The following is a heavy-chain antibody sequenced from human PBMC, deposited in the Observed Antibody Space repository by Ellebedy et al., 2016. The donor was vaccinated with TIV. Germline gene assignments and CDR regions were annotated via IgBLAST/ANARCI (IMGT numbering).Heavy chain of an antibody. CDR3: GRDFQWLVDY. J-gene: IGHJ4*02. Sequence: GESLKISCVSSGFTFSAFAMHWVRQAPGKGLEWLAAISKDGGIAFYADSVKGRLTLSRDNSKNTVYLQINSLRGDDTALYYCGRDFQWLVDYWGQGTLVTVSS. V-gene: IGHV3-30-3*01. CDR2: ISKDGGIA. D-gene: IGHD6-19*01. CDR1: GFTFSAFA.